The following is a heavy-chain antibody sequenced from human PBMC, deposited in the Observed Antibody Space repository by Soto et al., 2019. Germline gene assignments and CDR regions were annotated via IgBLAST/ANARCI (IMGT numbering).Heavy chain of an antibody. CDR3: ARHGSIGARQNWFDP. V-gene: IGHV5-51*01. Sequence: GESLKISCKGSGYIFTNYWIGWVRQMPGKGLEWMGIIYPGDSDTGYSPSFQGQVTISGDKSISTAYLQWSSLKASDTAMYYCARHGSIGARQNWFDPWGQGTLVTVSS. D-gene: IGHD6-6*01. J-gene: IGHJ5*02. CDR2: IYPGDSDT. CDR1: GYIFTNYW.